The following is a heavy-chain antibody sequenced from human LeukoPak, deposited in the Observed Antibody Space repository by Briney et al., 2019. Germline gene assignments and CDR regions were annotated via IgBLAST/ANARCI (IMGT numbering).Heavy chain of an antibody. D-gene: IGHD2-21*02. CDR3: AKCNGGDCYKDAFDI. V-gene: IGHV3-23*01. Sequence: PGGSLRLSCAASGFTFSIYAMSWVRQAPGKGLEWVSAIINSGDTTHYADSVKGRFTISRDNSKNTLYLQMNSLRAEDTAVYYCAKCNGGDCYKDAFDIWGQGTMVSVS. J-gene: IGHJ3*02. CDR2: IINSGDTT. CDR1: GFTFSIYA.